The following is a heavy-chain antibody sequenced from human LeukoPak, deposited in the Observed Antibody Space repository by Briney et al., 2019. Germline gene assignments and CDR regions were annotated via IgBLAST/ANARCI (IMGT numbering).Heavy chain of an antibody. D-gene: IGHD3-10*01. J-gene: IGHJ4*02. CDR3: AKEPTPGGAFYFDS. Sequence: GGSLRLSCAASGFTFSSYAMSWVRQAPGKGLEWVSTISDSGGTTYFADSVKGRFTISRDNSKNTLYLQMNSLRAEDTALYYCAKEPTPGGAFYFDSWGQGTLVTVSS. CDR1: GFTFSSYA. V-gene: IGHV3-23*01. CDR2: ISDSGGTT.